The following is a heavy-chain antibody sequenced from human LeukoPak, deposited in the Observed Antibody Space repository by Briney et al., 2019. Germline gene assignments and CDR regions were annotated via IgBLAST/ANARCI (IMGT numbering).Heavy chain of an antibody. D-gene: IGHD3-3*01. V-gene: IGHV3-9*03. J-gene: IGHJ4*02. CDR1: GFTFDDYA. CDR2: ISWNSGSI. Sequence: GRSLRLSCAASGFTFDDYAMHWVRQAPGKGQEWVSGISWNSGSIGYADSVKGRFTISRDNAKNSLYLQMNSLRAEDMALYYCAKATYYDFWSGFSPIDYWGQGTLVTVSS. CDR3: AKATYYDFWSGFSPIDY.